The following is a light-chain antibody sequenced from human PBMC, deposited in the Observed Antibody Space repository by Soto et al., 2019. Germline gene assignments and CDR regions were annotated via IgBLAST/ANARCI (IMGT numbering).Light chain of an antibody. CDR3: QSYDRNLRGWV. CDR1: NIGAAYD. J-gene: IGLJ3*02. V-gene: IGLV1-40*01. Sequence: VLAQPPSVSGAPGQRVTISCSNIGAAYDVHWYQQLPGTAPKLLIFGNSRRPSGVPDRFSGAKSGTSASLAITGLQAEDEADYYCQSYDRNLRGWVFGGGTKLTVL. CDR2: GNS.